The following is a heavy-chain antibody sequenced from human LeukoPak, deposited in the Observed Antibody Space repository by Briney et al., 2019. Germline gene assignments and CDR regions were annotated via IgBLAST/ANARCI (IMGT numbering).Heavy chain of an antibody. Sequence: GGSLRLSCAASGFTFSSYAMSWVRQAPGKGLEWVANIKQDGSEKYYVDSVKGRFTISRDNAQNSLYLQMNSLRVEDTAVYYCARSFGDWGQGTLVTVSS. J-gene: IGHJ4*02. CDR3: ARSFGD. V-gene: IGHV3-7*01. D-gene: IGHD3-16*01. CDR1: GFTFSSYA. CDR2: IKQDGSEK.